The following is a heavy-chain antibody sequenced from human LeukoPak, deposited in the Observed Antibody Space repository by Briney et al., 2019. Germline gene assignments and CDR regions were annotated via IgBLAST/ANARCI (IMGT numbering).Heavy chain of an antibody. J-gene: IGHJ6*02. CDR2: ISGSGGST. CDR3: AKAGGEYQLLLDYYYYGMDV. CDR1: GFTFSSYA. V-gene: IGHV3-23*01. Sequence: PGGSLRLSCAASGFTFSSYAMSWVRQAPGKGLERVSAISGSGGSTYYADSVKGRFTISRDNSKNTLYLQMNSLRAEDTAVYYCAKAGGEYQLLLDYYYYGMDVWGQGTTVTVSS. D-gene: IGHD2-2*01.